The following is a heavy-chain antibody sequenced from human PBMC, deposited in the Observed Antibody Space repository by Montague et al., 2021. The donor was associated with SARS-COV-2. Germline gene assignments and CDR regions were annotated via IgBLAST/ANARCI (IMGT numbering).Heavy chain of an antibody. Sequence: SLRLSCAASGFAFNNFAMTWVRQAPGKGLEWVSSIFGSAAGTYCADSVKGRFTISRGNSKNTLYLQMNSLRAEDTAKYYCAKQPGAGAVVYWYFDLWGRGTVVSVSS. D-gene: IGHD6-19*01. V-gene: IGHV3-23*01. CDR3: AKQPGAGAVVYWYFDL. CDR1: GFAFNNFA. J-gene: IGHJ2*01. CDR2: IFGSAAGT.